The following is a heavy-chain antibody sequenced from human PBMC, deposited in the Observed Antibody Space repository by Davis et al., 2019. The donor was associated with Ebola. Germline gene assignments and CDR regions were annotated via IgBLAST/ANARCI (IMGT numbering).Heavy chain of an antibody. CDR3: ARGFFRDGFDV. CDR2: TYYNSKWYS. V-gene: IGHV6-1*01. D-gene: IGHD3-3*01. Sequence: HSQTPSLTCAIPGASVSSNSAAWNWIRLSASRGLEWLGRTYYNSKWYSDYAVSVKGRITINPDTSKNQFSLQLNSVTPEDTAVYYCARGFFRDGFDVWGQGTVITVSS. J-gene: IGHJ3*01. CDR1: GASVSSNSAA.